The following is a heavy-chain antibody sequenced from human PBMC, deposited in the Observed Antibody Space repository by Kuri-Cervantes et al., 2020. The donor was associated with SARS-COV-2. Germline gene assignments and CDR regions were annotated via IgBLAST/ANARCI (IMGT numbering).Heavy chain of an antibody. CDR3: ASETTLSQNAFDI. CDR1: GFTFGDYA. Sequence: GESLKISCTASGFTFGDYAMSWVRQAPGKGLEWVAVISYDGSNKYYADSVKGRFTISRDNSKNTLYLQMNSLRAEDTAVYYCASETTLSQNAFDIWGQGTMVTVSS. J-gene: IGHJ3*02. D-gene: IGHD4-17*01. CDR2: ISYDGSNK. V-gene: IGHV3-30-3*01.